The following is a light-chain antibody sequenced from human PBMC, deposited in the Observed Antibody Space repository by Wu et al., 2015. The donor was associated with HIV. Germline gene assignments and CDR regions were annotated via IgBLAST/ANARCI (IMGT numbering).Light chain of an antibody. Sequence: EIVLTQSPGTLSLSPGERATLSCRASQSVNRDFLAWYQQKPGQAPRLLIYDASRRANGIPDRFSGSGSGTDFTLTISRLEPEDFAVYYCQQYGSPFTFGPGTKVDI. V-gene: IGKV3-20*01. CDR1: QSVNRDF. J-gene: IGKJ3*01. CDR3: QQYGSPFT. CDR2: DAS.